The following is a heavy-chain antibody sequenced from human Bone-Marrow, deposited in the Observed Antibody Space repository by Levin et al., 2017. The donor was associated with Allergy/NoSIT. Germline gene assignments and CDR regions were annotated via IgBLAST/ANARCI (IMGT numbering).Heavy chain of an antibody. CDR1: GFTFPDVW. CDR2: VKTAGGTT. J-gene: IGHJ4*02. V-gene: IGHV3-15*01. D-gene: IGHD3-3*01. Sequence: LSLPCEASGFTFPDVWMTWVRQAPGKGLEWVGRVKTAGGTTDYASPVKGRFIISRDDSKNTVFLQMNSLKTEDTAVYYCTTDFSRGYSGSWGQGTLVTVSS. CDR3: TTDFSRGYSGS.